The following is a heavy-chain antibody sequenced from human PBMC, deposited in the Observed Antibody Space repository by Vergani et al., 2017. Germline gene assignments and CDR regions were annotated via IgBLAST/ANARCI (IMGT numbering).Heavy chain of an antibody. J-gene: IGHJ4*02. Sequence: QVQLQESGPGLVKPSQTLSLTCTVSGGSISSGGYYWSWIRQHPGKGLEWIGYIYYSGSTYYNPSLKSRVTISVDTSKNQFSLKLSSVTAADTAVYYCARVNYYDSSGYYPLDYWGQGTLVTGSS. CDR1: GGSISSGGYY. V-gene: IGHV4-31*03. CDR3: ARVNYYDSSGYYPLDY. CDR2: IYYSGST. D-gene: IGHD3-22*01.